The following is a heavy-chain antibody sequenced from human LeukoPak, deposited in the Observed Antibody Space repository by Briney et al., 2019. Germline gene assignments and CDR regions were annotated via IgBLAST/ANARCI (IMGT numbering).Heavy chain of an antibody. D-gene: IGHD3-3*01. CDR2: INHSGST. CDR3: ARGLLIFGVVTHFDY. CDR1: GGSFSGYY. Sequence: SETLSLTCAVYGGSFSGYYWSWIRQPPGKGLEWIGEINHSGSTNYNPSLKSRVTISVDTSKNQFSLELSPVTAADTAVYYCARGLLIFGVVTHFDYWGQGTLVTVSS. V-gene: IGHV4-34*01. J-gene: IGHJ4*02.